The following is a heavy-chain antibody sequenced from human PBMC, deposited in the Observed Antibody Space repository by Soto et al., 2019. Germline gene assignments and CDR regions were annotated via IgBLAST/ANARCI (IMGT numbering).Heavy chain of an antibody. CDR3: ARASSRLYSGSYLYWFDY. V-gene: IGHV3-21*01. Sequence: EVQLVESGGGLGKPGGSLRLSCAASGFTFSSYAMNWVRQAPGKGLEWVSSISSSSSYIYYADSVKGRFTISRDNAKNSLYLQVNSLRAEDTAVYYCARASSRLYSGSYLYWFDYWGQGTLVTVSS. CDR2: ISSSSSYI. CDR1: GFTFSSYA. J-gene: IGHJ4*02. D-gene: IGHD1-26*01.